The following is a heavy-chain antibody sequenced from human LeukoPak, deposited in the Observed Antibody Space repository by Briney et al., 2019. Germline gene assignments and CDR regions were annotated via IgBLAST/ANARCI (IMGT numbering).Heavy chain of an antibody. Sequence: GGSLRLSCAASGFTFSSYAMHWVRQAPGKGLEWVAVISYDGSKKYYADSVKGRFTISRDNSKNTLYLQMNSLRAEDTAVYYCATPGDYFDCWGRGTLVTVSS. V-gene: IGHV3-30-3*01. J-gene: IGHJ4*02. CDR2: ISYDGSKK. CDR1: GFTFSSYA. CDR3: ATPGDYFDC. D-gene: IGHD3-10*01.